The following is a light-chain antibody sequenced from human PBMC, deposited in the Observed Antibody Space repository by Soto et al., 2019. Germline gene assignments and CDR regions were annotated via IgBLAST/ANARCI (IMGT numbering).Light chain of an antibody. CDR1: QSLLHSNAYNY. CDR2: LGS. CDR3: MQALQIRVE. Sequence: DGVMTQFPLSLSVTPGEPASISCRSSQSLLHSNAYNYLDWYVRKPGQSPQLLIYLGSNRASGVPDRFSGSGSGTDFTLKISRVEAEDVGVYYCMQALQIRVEFGQGTKVEIK. V-gene: IGKV2-28*01. J-gene: IGKJ1*01.